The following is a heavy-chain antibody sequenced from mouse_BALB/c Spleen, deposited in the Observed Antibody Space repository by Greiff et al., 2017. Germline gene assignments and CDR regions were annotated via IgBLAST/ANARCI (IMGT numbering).Heavy chain of an antibody. Sequence: VHVKQSGPELVKPGASVKMSCKASGYTFTSYVMHWVKQKPGQGLEWIGYINPYNDGTKYNEKFKGKATLTSDKSSSTAYMELSSLTSEDSAVYYCARLGPPLYAMDYWGQGTSVTVSS. CDR3: ARLGPPLYAMDY. CDR2: INPYNDGT. CDR1: GYTFTSYV. J-gene: IGHJ4*01. V-gene: IGHV1-14*01.